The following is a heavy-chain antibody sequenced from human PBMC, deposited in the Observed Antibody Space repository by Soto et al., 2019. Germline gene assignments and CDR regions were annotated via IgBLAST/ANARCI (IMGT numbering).Heavy chain of an antibody. D-gene: IGHD6-13*01. CDR1: GGSISSGGYY. V-gene: IGHV4-31*03. Sequence: PSETLSLTCTVSGGSISSGGYYWSWIRQHPGKGLEWIGYIYYSGSTYYNPSLKSRVTISEDTSKNQFSLKLSSVTAADTAVYYCARDGAATWFDPWGQGTLVTVSS. CDR2: IYYSGST. CDR3: ARDGAATWFDP. J-gene: IGHJ5*02.